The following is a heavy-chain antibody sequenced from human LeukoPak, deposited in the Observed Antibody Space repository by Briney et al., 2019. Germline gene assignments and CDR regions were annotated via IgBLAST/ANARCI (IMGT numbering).Heavy chain of an antibody. CDR2: IYYSGST. Sequence: PSETLSLTCTVSGGSISSSSYYWGWIRQPPGKGLEWIGSIYYSGSTYYNPSLKSRVTISVDTSKNQFSLKLSSVTAADTAVYYCARRDNQRGDFDYWGQGTLVTVSS. CDR3: ARRDNQRGDFDY. D-gene: IGHD1-14*01. V-gene: IGHV4-39*01. CDR1: GGSISSSSYY. J-gene: IGHJ4*02.